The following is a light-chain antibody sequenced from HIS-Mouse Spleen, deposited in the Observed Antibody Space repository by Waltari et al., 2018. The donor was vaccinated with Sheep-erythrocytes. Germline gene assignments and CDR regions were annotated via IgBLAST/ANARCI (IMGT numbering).Light chain of an antibody. V-gene: IGLV2-23*01. J-gene: IGLJ3*02. Sequence: QSAMTQPASVSGSPGQSITIACTGTSNAVGSYNLVSWYQQHPGKAPKLMIYEGSKRPSGVSNRFSGSKSGNTASLTISGLQAEDEADYYCCSYAGSSTPWVFGGGTKLTVL. CDR1: SNAVGSYNL. CDR2: EGS. CDR3: CSYAGSSTPWV.